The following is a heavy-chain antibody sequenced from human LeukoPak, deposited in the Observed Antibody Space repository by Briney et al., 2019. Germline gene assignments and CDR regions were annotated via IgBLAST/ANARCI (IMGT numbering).Heavy chain of an antibody. D-gene: IGHD6-13*01. Sequence: PGGSLRLSCAASGFPFSSYSMNWVRQAPGKGLEWLSYISSSGYTIYYADSVKGRFTISRDNAKNSLYLQMNSLRAEDAAVYYCARKEYSSSWYAIDYWGQGTLVTVSS. CDR1: GFPFSSYS. CDR2: ISSSGYTI. J-gene: IGHJ4*02. CDR3: ARKEYSSSWYAIDY. V-gene: IGHV3-48*04.